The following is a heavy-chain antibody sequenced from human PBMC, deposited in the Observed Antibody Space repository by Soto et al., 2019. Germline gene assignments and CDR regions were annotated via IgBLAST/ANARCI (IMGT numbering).Heavy chain of an antibody. CDR2: IKQDGSEK. D-gene: IGHD2-2*01. Sequence: GGSLRLSCAASGFTFSTYWMSWVRQAPGKGLEWVANIKQDGSEKYYVDSVKGRFTISRDNAKNTLYLQMNSLRAEDTAVYYCAKEKISTSCCNWFDPWGQGTLVTVSS. J-gene: IGHJ5*02. CDR3: AKEKISTSCCNWFDP. CDR1: GFTFSTYW. V-gene: IGHV3-7*03.